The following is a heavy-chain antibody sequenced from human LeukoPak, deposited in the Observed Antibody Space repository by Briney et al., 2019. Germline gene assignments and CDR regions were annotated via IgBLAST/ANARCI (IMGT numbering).Heavy chain of an antibody. CDR1: GFTFSSYS. CDR3: ARSVVVAPGAFDI. CDR2: ISSSSSYI. J-gene: IGHJ3*02. Sequence: GGSLRLSCAASGFTFSSYSMNWVRQAPGKGLEWVSSISSSSSYIYYADPVKGRFTISRDSAKNSLYLQMNSLRAEDTAVYYCARSVVVAPGAFDIWGQGTMVTVSS. D-gene: IGHD2-2*01. V-gene: IGHV3-21*01.